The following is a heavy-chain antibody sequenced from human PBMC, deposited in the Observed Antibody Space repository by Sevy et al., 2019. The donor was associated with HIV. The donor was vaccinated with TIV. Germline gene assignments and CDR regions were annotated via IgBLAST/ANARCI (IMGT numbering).Heavy chain of an antibody. D-gene: IGHD6-19*01. V-gene: IGHV4-39*01. J-gene: IGHJ1*01. CDR3: ARPPDSSGWHRAEYFQH. CDR2: IYYSGST. Sequence: SETLSLTCTVSGGSISSSSYYWGWIRQPPGKGLEWIGSIYYSGSTYYNPSLKGRVTISVDTSKNQFSLKLSSVTAADTAVYYCARPPDSSGWHRAEYFQHWGQGTLVTVSS. CDR1: GGSISSSSYY.